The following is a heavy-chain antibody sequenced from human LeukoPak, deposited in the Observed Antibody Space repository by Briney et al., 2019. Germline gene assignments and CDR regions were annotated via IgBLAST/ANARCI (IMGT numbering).Heavy chain of an antibody. CDR1: GFTFTVYG. CDR2: LWSDGSFK. V-gene: IGHV3-33*01. D-gene: IGHD1-1*01. Sequence: PGRSLSLSCALSGFTFTVYGMHCVRQAPGKGRKWVAVLWSDGSFKYYADSVKGRFTISGDNSNNTLYLQMNSLRAEDTAVYYCARGIDPYDPDYYGMDVWGKGTTVTVSS. J-gene: IGHJ6*04. CDR3: ARGIDPYDPDYYGMDV.